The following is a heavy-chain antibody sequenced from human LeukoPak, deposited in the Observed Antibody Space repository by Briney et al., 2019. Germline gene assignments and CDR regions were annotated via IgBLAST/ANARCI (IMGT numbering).Heavy chain of an antibody. Sequence: GGSLRLSCAASGFTFSSYVMHWVRQAPGKGLEWVSSISSSSSYIYYADSLKGRFTISRDNAKNSLYLQMNSLRAEDTAVYYCAREEDIVGSNWFDPWGQGILVTVSS. CDR3: AREEDIVGSNWFDP. D-gene: IGHD2-15*01. J-gene: IGHJ5*02. V-gene: IGHV3-21*01. CDR2: ISSSSSYI. CDR1: GFTFSSYV.